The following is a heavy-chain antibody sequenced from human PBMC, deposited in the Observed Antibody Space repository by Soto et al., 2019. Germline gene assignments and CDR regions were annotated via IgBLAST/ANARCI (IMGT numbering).Heavy chain of an antibody. CDR2: IKPDESEK. V-gene: IGHV3-7*01. D-gene: IGHD4-4*01. CDR3: VRGGSNYAS. CDR1: GFTFSDSW. Sequence: EVQLVESGGGLVQPGGCLRLSCTASGFTFSDSWMTWVRQAPGKGLEWVARIKPDESEKKYADSVKGRFSISRDNAKNSMYLQMDSLRGEDTAVYYCVRGGSNYASWGQGTLVTVSS. J-gene: IGHJ5*02.